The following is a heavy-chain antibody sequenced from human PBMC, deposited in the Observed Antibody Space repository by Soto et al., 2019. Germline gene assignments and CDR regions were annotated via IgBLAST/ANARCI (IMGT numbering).Heavy chain of an antibody. CDR2: IRSKANSYAT. V-gene: IGHV3-73*01. Sequence: GGSLRLSCAASGFTFSGSAMHWVRQASGKGLEWVGRIRSKANSYATAYAASVKGRFTISRDDSKNTAYLQMNSLKTEDTAVYYCTRHIDYDILTGYQCYAFDIWGQGTMVTVSS. J-gene: IGHJ3*02. D-gene: IGHD3-9*01. CDR3: TRHIDYDILTGYQCYAFDI. CDR1: GFTFSGSA.